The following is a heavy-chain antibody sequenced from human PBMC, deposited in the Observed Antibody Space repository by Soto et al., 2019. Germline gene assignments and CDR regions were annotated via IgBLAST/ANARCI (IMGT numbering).Heavy chain of an antibody. CDR1: GFTFSHSA. Sequence: QMQLVQSGPEVKRPGTSVKVSCKGSGFTFSHSAVQWVRQTRGHRLEWIGWIVVGNGNTDHAQEFHGRVSITRDVSTSTAFMELTSLASEDTAVYYCAADGLITPQFSRWYFDLWGRGSLVTVSS. V-gene: IGHV1-58*01. D-gene: IGHD1-20*01. CDR2: IVVGNGNT. CDR3: AADGLITPQFSRWYFDL. J-gene: IGHJ2*01.